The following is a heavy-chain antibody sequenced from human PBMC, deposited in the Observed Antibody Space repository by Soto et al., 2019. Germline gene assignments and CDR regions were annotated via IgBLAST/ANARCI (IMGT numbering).Heavy chain of an antibody. CDR2: IYYSGRT. CDR1: GGSISRDDYY. J-gene: IGHJ4*02. CDR3: AGDRSNSPDYFDY. D-gene: IGHD4-4*01. Sequence: KASETLSLTCTVSGGSISRDDYYWTWIRQPPGKGLEWIGYIYYSGRTKYNPSLESRITISIDTAKNQFSLTLSSVSAADTAVYYCAGDRSNSPDYFDYWGQGTPVPVYS. V-gene: IGHV4-30-4*01.